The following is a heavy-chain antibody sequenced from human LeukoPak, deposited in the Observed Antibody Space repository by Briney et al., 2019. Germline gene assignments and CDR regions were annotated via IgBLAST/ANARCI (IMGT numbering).Heavy chain of an antibody. J-gene: IGHJ6*03. CDR2: ICTSGST. D-gene: IGHD4-23*01. CDR1: GGSISSGSYC. Sequence: SETLSLTCTVSGGSISSGSYCWSWIRQPAGKGLEWIGRICTSGSTNYNPSLKSRVTISVDTSKNQFSLKLSSVTAADTAVYYCARLRRGGNRYYYYYYMDVWGKGTTVTVSS. CDR3: ARLRRGGNRYYYYYYMDV. V-gene: IGHV4-61*02.